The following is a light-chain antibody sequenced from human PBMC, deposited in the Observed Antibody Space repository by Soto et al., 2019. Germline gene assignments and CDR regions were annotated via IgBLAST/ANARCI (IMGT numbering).Light chain of an antibody. Sequence: EIVLTQSPGTLSLSPGERATLSCRASQSVSSSYLAWYQHKSGQPPRVLIYGASSRAIGIPDRFSGSGSGTDFTLTISRLEPEDFAVYYCQQDGSSPYTCGQGTKLEIK. V-gene: IGKV3-20*01. J-gene: IGKJ2*01. CDR2: GAS. CDR1: QSVSSSY. CDR3: QQDGSSPYT.